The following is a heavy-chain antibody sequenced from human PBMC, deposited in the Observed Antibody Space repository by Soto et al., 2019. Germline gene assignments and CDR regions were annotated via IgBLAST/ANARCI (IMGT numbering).Heavy chain of an antibody. J-gene: IGHJ6*02. CDR1: GGSISSGDYY. D-gene: IGHD6-6*01. V-gene: IGHV4-30-4*01. CDR2: IYYSGST. CDR3: ARDHGSSHLNYGMDV. Sequence: SETLSLTCTVSGGSISSGDYYWSWIRQPPGKGLEWIGYIYYSGSTYYNPSLKSRVTISVDTSKNQFSLKLSSVTAADTAVYYCARDHGSSHLNYGMDVWGQGTTVTVSS.